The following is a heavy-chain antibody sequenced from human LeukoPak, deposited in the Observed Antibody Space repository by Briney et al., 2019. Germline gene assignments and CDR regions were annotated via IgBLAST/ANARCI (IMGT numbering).Heavy chain of an antibody. CDR1: GGSFSGYY. CDR2: INHSGST. Sequence: PSETLSLTCVVYGGSFSGYYWSWIRQPPGKGLEWIGEINHSGSTNYNPSLKSRVTISVDTSKNQFSLKLSSVTAADTAVYYCARGLGIAAAGNSPGRAFDIWGQGTMVTVSS. V-gene: IGHV4-34*01. CDR3: ARGLGIAAAGNSPGRAFDI. J-gene: IGHJ3*02. D-gene: IGHD6-13*01.